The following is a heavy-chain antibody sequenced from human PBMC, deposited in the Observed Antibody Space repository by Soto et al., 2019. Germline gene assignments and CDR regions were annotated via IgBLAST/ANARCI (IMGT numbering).Heavy chain of an antibody. D-gene: IGHD3-9*01. CDR1: GGSVSSGSYY. CDR2: IYYSGST. Sequence: QVQPQESGPGLVKPSETLSLTCTVSGGSVSSGSYYWSWIRQPPGKGLEWIGYIYYSGSTNYNPSLKSRVTISVDTSKNQFSLKLSSVTAADTAVYYCARGGWLPRRPRQYYFDYWGQGTLVTVSS. CDR3: ARGGWLPRRPRQYYFDY. J-gene: IGHJ4*02. V-gene: IGHV4-61*01.